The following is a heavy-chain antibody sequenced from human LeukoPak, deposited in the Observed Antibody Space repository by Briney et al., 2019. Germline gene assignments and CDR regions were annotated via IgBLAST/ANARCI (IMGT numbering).Heavy chain of an antibody. V-gene: IGHV4-39*01. CDR3: ARHEYYYDRSGPFFF. CDR1: GGSISSSSYY. Sequence: SETLSLTCTVSGGSISSSSYYWGWIRQPPGNGLEWIGSIYYSGSTYYNPSLKSRVTISVDTSKNQFSVKLSSATAADTAVYYCARHEYYYDRSGPFFFWGQGTLVTVSS. D-gene: IGHD3-22*01. CDR2: IYYSGST. J-gene: IGHJ4*02.